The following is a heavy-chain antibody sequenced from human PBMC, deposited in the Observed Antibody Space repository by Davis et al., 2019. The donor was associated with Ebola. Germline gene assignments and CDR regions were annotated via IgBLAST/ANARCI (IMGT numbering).Heavy chain of an antibody. CDR2: IEYSDTYN. Sequence: GGSLRLSCKGSGYSFTSYWIRWVRQMPGKGLEWMGRIEYSDTYNNYSTSFQGHVTISADKSIRTAYLQWGGLKASDTAMYYCARQPGAGWFDPRGQGTLV. J-gene: IGHJ5*02. CDR3: ARQPGAGWFDP. CDR1: GYSFTSYW. D-gene: IGHD6-19*01. V-gene: IGHV5-10-1*01.